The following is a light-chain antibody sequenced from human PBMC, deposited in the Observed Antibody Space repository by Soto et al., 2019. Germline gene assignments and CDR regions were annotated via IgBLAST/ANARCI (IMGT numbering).Light chain of an antibody. J-gene: IGKJ1*01. CDR3: QQYRTPPQT. V-gene: IGKV3-20*01. Sequence: EIVLTQSPGTLSLSPGESATLSCRASQTIGSSYLAWYQQRPGQAPRLLIYGGANRATGIPDRFSATGSETDFTLAISRLEPEDFAVYYCQQYRTPPQTFGQGTKGE. CDR2: GGA. CDR1: QTIGSSY.